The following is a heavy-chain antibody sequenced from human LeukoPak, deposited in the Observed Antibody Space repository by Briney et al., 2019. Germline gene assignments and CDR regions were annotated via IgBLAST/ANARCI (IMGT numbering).Heavy chain of an antibody. CDR3: ARHLRARLAARPDYYYYMDV. J-gene: IGHJ6*03. CDR2: IIPIFGTA. Sequence: SVKVSCKASGGTFSSYAISWVRQAPGQGLEWMGGIIPIFGTANYAQKFQGRVTITADESRSTAYMELSRLRPADTAVYYCARHLRARLAARPDYYYYMDVWGKGPTVTVSS. CDR1: GGTFSSYA. V-gene: IGHV1-69*13. D-gene: IGHD6-6*01.